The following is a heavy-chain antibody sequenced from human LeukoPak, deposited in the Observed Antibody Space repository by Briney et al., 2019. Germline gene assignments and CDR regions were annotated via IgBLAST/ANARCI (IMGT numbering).Heavy chain of an antibody. CDR1: GYTFTSYG. CDR3: ARTAAREAWFGELLSFDY. V-gene: IGHV1-18*01. J-gene: IGHJ4*02. Sequence: ASVKVSCKASGYTFTSYGISWVRQAPGQGLEWMGWISAYNGNTNYAQKLQGRVTMTTDTSTSTAYMELRSLRSDDTAVYYCARTAAREAWFGELLSFDYWGQGTLVTVSS. CDR2: ISAYNGNT. D-gene: IGHD3-10*01.